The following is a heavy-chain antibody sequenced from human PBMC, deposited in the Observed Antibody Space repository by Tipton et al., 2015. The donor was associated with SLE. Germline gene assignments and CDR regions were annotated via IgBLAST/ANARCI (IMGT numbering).Heavy chain of an antibody. CDR2: VYYSGST. D-gene: IGHD3-22*01. J-gene: IGHJ4*02. V-gene: IGHV4-39*07. Sequence: TLSLTCIVSGDSVSSSSYYWGWIRLPPGKGLEWIGSVYYSGSTYYNPSLKSRVTISVDTSKNQFSLKLSSVTAADTAVYYCARDLDYYDSSGYPLWGQGTLVTVSS. CDR1: GDSVSSSSYY. CDR3: ARDLDYYDSSGYPL.